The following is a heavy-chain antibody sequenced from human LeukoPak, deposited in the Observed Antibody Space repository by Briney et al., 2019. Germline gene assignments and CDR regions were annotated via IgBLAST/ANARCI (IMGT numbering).Heavy chain of an antibody. J-gene: IGHJ4*02. D-gene: IGHD4-11*01. Sequence: SETLSLTCAVSGYSISSGYYWGWIRQPPGKGLEGIGSIYHSGSTYYNPSLKSRVTISVDTSKNQFSLKLSSVTAADTAVYYCARHAGGAYRYYFDYWGQGTLVTVSS. V-gene: IGHV4-38-2*01. CDR3: ARHAGGAYRYYFDY. CDR1: GYSISSGYY. CDR2: IYHSGST.